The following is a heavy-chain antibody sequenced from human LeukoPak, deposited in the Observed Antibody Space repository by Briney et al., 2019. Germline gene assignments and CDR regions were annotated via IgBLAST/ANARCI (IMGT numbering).Heavy chain of an antibody. V-gene: IGHV3-74*01. CDR1: GFTFSSYW. J-gene: IGHJ5*02. CDR3: ARGGYSSSWSNWFDP. D-gene: IGHD6-13*01. Sequence: GGSLRLSCAASGFTFSSYWMHWVRQAPGKGLVWVSRINSDGSSTNYADSEKSRFSISRDNAKNTLYLQMNSLRAEDTAVYYCARGGYSSSWSNWFDPWGQGTLVTVSS. CDR2: INSDGSST.